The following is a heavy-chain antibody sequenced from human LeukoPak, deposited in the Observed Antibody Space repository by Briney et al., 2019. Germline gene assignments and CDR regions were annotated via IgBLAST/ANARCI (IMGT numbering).Heavy chain of an antibody. Sequence: ASVKVSCKACGYTFTSYYMHWVRQAPGQGLEWMGVINPSGGSTIYAQKFQGRVTMTRDTSTSTVYMELSSLRSEDTAVYYCARDDYGAHAGFDPWGQGTLVTVSS. J-gene: IGHJ5*02. CDR3: ARDDYGAHAGFDP. CDR2: INPSGGST. V-gene: IGHV1-46*01. CDR1: GYTFTSYY. D-gene: IGHD4-17*01.